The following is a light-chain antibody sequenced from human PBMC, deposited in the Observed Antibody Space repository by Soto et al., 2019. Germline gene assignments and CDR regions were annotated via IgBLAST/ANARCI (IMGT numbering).Light chain of an antibody. CDR1: QSIDSW. CDR3: QQYNSQST. V-gene: IGKV1-5*03. CDR2: TAS. Sequence: DIQMTHSHSIMPASVADTPTITCRASQSIDSWLAWYQQKPGKAPKLLIYTASNLESGVPSRFRGSGSGTEFTLTITSLQPDEFATYYCQQYNSQSTFGQGTKVDIK. J-gene: IGKJ1*01.